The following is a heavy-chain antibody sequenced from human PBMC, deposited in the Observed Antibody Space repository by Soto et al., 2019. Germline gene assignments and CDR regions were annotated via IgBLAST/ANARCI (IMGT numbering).Heavy chain of an antibody. CDR3: ARDPVNSGYPHLGDY. Sequence: ASVKVSCKASGGTFSSYAISWVRQAPGQGLEWMGGIIPIFGTANYAQKFQGRVTITADESTSTAYMELSSLRSEDTAVYYCARDPVNSGYPHLGDYWGQGTLVTVSS. J-gene: IGHJ4*02. CDR1: GGTFSSYA. D-gene: IGHD3-22*01. V-gene: IGHV1-69*13. CDR2: IIPIFGTA.